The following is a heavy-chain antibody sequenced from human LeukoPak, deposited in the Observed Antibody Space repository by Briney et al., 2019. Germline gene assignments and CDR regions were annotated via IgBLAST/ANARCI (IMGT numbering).Heavy chain of an antibody. CDR2: IYYSGST. V-gene: IGHV4-39*01. Sequence: PSETLSLTCTVPGGSISSNSYYWGWIRQPPGKGLEWIGSIYYSGSTYYNPSPKGRVTMSVDTSKNQFSLKLSSVTAADTAVYYCARRPYYHMDVWGKGTTVTVSS. CDR3: ARRPYYHMDV. CDR1: GGSISSNSYY. J-gene: IGHJ6*03.